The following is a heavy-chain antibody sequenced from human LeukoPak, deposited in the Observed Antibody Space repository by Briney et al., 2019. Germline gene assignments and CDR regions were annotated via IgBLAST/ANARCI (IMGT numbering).Heavy chain of an antibody. V-gene: IGHV4-38-2*02. J-gene: IGHJ4*02. D-gene: IGHD6-13*01. CDR1: GYSLSSGYY. Sequence: SATLSLTCTVSGYSLSSGYYWGWIRPPPGKRLEWVGSIHSSGNTYYNPTLKSRVTISVDTSKNQFSLNLTSVTAADAAVYYCARDRQQLVRGDYFDYWGQGTLVTVSS. CDR2: IHSSGNT. CDR3: ARDRQQLVRGDYFDY.